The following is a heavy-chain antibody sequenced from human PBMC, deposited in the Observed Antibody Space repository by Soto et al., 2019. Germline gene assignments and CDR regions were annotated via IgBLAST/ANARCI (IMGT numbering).Heavy chain of an antibody. J-gene: IGHJ4*02. D-gene: IGHD3-9*01. V-gene: IGHV4-59*01. CDR2: IFSDGGT. Sequence: SETRSLTCTVSVDSFSTYYWSWIRQPPGKGLEWIGFIFSDGGTKYNPSLKSRVTMSVDASKNQFSVRLRSVTAADMAVYFCARVGEPGYQDYFDYWGQGALVTVSS. CDR1: VDSFSTYY. CDR3: ARVGEPGYQDYFDY.